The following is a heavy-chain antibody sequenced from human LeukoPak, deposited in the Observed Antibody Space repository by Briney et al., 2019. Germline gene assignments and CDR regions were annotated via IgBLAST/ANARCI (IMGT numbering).Heavy chain of an antibody. CDR3: ARAYYDFWSGYSYWYLDL. V-gene: IGHV3-48*04. CDR1: GFTFSSYS. J-gene: IGHJ2*01. CDR2: ISWNSGSI. Sequence: PGGSLRLSCAASGFTFSSYSMNWVRQAPGKGLEWVSGISWNSGSIGYADSVKGRFTISRDNAKNSLYLQMNSLRAEDTAVYYCARAYYDFWSGYSYWYLDLWGRGTLVTVSS. D-gene: IGHD3-3*01.